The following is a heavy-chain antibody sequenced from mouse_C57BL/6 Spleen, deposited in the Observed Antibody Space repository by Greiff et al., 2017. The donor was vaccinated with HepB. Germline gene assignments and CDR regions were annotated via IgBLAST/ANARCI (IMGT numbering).Heavy chain of an antibody. Sequence: EVQLQESGPGLVKPSQSLSLTCSVTGYSITSGYYWNWIRQFPGNKLEWMGYISYDGSNNYNPSLKNRISITRDTSKNQFFLKLNSATTEDKATYYCARALNWFDYWGQGTTLTVSS. D-gene: IGHD4-1*01. V-gene: IGHV3-6*01. CDR2: ISYDGSN. J-gene: IGHJ2*01. CDR1: GYSITSGYY. CDR3: ARALNWFDY.